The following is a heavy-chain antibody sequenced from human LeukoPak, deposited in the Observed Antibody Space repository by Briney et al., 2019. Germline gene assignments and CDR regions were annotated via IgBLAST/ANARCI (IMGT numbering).Heavy chain of an antibody. CDR3: ATLGAVVPAAPIEDY. D-gene: IGHD2-2*01. J-gene: IGHJ4*02. CDR1: GGSISSGSYS. V-gene: IGHV4-30-2*01. CDR2: IYPRGST. Sequence: KPSETLPLTCAVSGGSISSGSYSWSWIRQPPGKGLEWIGYIYPRGSTYYNPSLKSRVTISVDRSKNQFSLKLSSVTAADTAVYYCATLGAVVPAAPIEDYWGLGTLVTVSS.